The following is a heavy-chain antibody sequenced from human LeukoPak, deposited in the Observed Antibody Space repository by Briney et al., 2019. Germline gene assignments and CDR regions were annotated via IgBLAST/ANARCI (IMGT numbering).Heavy chain of an antibody. CDR3: ANAGAWYRYFQH. CDR1: GFTVSSHY. CDR2: IYSGGNT. J-gene: IGHJ1*01. D-gene: IGHD6-13*01. V-gene: IGHV3-53*01. Sequence: GGSLRLSCAASGFTVSSHYMSWVRQAPGKGLEWVSVIYSGGNTYYADSVKGRFTISRDNSKNTLYLQMNSLRAEDTAVYYCANAGAWYRYFQHWGQGTLVTVSS.